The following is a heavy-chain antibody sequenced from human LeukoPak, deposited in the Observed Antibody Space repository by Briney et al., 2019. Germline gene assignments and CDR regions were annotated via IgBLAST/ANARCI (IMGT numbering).Heavy chain of an antibody. J-gene: IGHJ3*02. V-gene: IGHV6-1*01. CDR2: TYYRSTWYN. CDR1: GDSVSSNSAA. Sequence: SQTLSLTCAISGDSVSSNSAAWIWIRQSPSRGLEWLGRTYYRSTWYNDYAVSVKSRVTINPDTSKNQFSLQLNSVTPEDTAVYYCAREGEITDDAFDIWGQGTMVTVSS. D-gene: IGHD3-16*01. CDR3: AREGEITDDAFDI.